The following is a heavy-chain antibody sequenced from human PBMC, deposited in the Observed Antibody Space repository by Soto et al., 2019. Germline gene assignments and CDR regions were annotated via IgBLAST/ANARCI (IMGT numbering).Heavy chain of an antibody. V-gene: IGHV1-24*01. Sequence: ASVKVSCKDSGYTLAELSMHWLRQAPGKGLEWMGGFDPEDGETIYAQKFQGRVTMTEDTSTDTAYMELSSLRSEDTAVYYCATDSGSYYYGSGYYYYGMDVWGQGTTVT. CDR2: FDPEDGET. CDR1: GYTLAELS. J-gene: IGHJ6*02. CDR3: ATDSGSYYYGSGYYYYGMDV. D-gene: IGHD3-10*01.